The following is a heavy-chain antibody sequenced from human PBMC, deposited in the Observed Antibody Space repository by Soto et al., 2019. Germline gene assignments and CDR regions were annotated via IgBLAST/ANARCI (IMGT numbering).Heavy chain of an antibody. V-gene: IGHV4-59*07. CDR1: GRSLNSYY. J-gene: IGHJ4*02. Sequence: PSDTLSLTCNVSGRSLNSYYWSWVRQPPGKGLEWIGYIYDSGITSYNPSLKSRVTMSADTSKNQFSLKLTSVTGADTAVYYCARTYDSNGYANEFDSWGQGILVNVSS. CDR3: ARTYDSNGYANEFDS. CDR2: IYDSGIT. D-gene: IGHD3-22*01.